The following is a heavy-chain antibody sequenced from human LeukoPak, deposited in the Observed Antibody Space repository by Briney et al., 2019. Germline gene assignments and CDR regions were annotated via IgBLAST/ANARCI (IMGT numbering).Heavy chain of an antibody. J-gene: IGHJ5*02. D-gene: IGHD3-16*01. CDR2: IYSGGST. V-gene: IGHV3-53*01. CDR3: ARDGGVRSFDP. Sequence: GGSLGLSCAASGFTVSSNYMSWVRQAPGKGLEWVSVIYSGGSTYYADSVKGRFTISRDNSKNTLYLQMNSLRAEDTAVYYCARDGGVRSFDPWGQGTLVTVSS. CDR1: GFTVSSNY.